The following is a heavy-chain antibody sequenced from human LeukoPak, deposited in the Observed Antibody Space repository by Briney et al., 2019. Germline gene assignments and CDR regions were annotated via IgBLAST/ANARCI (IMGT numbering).Heavy chain of an antibody. CDR2: IYYSGST. D-gene: IGHD3-22*01. CDR1: GGSISSYY. CDR3: ARSSLDSSGYYYSDAFDI. Sequence: SETLSLTCTVSGGSISSYYWSWIRQPPGKGLEWIGYIYYSGSTNCNPSLKSRVTISVDTSKNQFSLKLSSVTAADTAVYYCARSSLDSSGYYYSDAFDIWGQGTMVTVSS. V-gene: IGHV4-59*08. J-gene: IGHJ3*02.